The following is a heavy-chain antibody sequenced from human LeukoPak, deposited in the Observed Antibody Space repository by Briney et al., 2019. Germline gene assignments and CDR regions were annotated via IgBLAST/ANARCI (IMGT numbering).Heavy chain of an antibody. CDR1: GFTVSSNY. J-gene: IGHJ4*02. V-gene: IGHV3-49*04. CDR2: IRSKAYGATT. CDR3: TRAPYGGNSLATY. D-gene: IGHD4-23*01. Sequence: GGSLRLSCAASGFTVSSNYMSWVRQAPGKGLEWVGFIRSKAYGATTEYAASVKGRFTISRDDSKSIAYLQMNSLKTEDTAVYYCTRAPYGGNSLATYWGQGTLVTVSS.